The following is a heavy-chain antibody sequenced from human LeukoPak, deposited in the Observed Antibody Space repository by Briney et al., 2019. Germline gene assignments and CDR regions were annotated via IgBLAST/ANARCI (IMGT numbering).Heavy chain of an antibody. D-gene: IGHD2-2*01. Sequence: GASVKVSCKASGGTFSSYAISWVRQAPGQGLEWMGGIIPIFGTANYAQKFQGRVTITADKSTSTAYMELSSLRSEDTAVYYCAAAVLGYCSSTSCYGQYNWFDPWGQGTPVTVSS. CDR3: AAAVLGYCSSTSCYGQYNWFDP. CDR2: IIPIFGTA. CDR1: GGTFSSYA. V-gene: IGHV1-69*06. J-gene: IGHJ5*02.